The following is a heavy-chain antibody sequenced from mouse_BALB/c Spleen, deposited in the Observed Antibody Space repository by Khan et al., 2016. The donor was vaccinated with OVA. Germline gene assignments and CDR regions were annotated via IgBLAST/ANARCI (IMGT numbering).Heavy chain of an antibody. CDR3: SPVGTYYVSFAY. J-gene: IGHJ3*01. Sequence: EVQLQESGPEVVKPGASVKMSCKASGYTFTSYVMHWVKQKPGLGLEWIGYIYPFNDDTKYNEKFKGKATLTSDRSSSTAYMELSSLTSEDSAVYSCSPVGTYYVSFAYWGQGTLVTVSA. D-gene: IGHD1-1*01. CDR2: IYPFNDDT. CDR1: GYTFTSYV. V-gene: IGHV1S136*01.